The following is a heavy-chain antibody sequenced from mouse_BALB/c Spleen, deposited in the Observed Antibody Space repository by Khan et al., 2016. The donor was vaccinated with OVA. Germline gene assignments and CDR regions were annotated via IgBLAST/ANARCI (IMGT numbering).Heavy chain of an antibody. CDR2: IISGDIYT. D-gene: IGHD1-1*01. V-gene: IGHV5-6*01. CDR3: ARQGYGGGFAY. J-gene: IGHJ3*01. CDR1: GFTFSSYG. Sequence: EVELVESGGDLVKPGGSLKLSCAASGFTFSSYGMSWVRPTPDKRLEWVAIIISGDIYTYYPDSVKGGFTISRDNAKNTLYLQMSSLKSEDTAMYYCARQGYGGGFAYWGQGTLVTVSA.